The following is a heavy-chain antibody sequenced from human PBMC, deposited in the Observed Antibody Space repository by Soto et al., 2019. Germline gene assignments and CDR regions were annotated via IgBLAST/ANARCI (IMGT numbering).Heavy chain of an antibody. CDR1: GFTFSTYW. V-gene: IGHV3-74*01. Sequence: EVQLVESGGGLVQPGGSLRLSCAASGFTFSTYWMHWVRQLPGKGLVWVSRINNAGSNTAYADAVKGRFTNSRDNAQSTLYLQMYSLRAKDTAVYYCARDPLIGTTDYGLDDWGQGTTVSVSS. J-gene: IGHJ6*01. D-gene: IGHD1-7*01. CDR3: ARDPLIGTTDYGLDD. CDR2: INNAGSNT.